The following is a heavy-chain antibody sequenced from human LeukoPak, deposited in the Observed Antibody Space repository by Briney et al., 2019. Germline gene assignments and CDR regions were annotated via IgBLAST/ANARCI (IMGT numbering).Heavy chain of an antibody. D-gene: IGHD5-18*01. CDR1: GGSISSYS. Sequence: SETLSLTCPVSGGSISSYSWSWIRQPPGKGLEWIGYIYYSGSTNYNPSLKSRVTISVDTSKNQFSLKLSSVTAADTAVYYCARFGHSNGPDYWGQGTLATVSS. CDR3: ARFGHSNGPDY. CDR2: IYYSGST. V-gene: IGHV4-59*08. J-gene: IGHJ4*02.